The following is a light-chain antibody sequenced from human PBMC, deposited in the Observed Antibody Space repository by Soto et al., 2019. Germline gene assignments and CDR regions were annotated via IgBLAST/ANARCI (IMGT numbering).Light chain of an antibody. CDR1: SGDVGGYDY. J-gene: IGLJ2*01. V-gene: IGLV2-14*03. CDR3: SSFTNSSTL. CDR2: DVS. Sequence: QSALTQPASVSGSPGQSITISCTGTSGDVGGYDYVSWYQQHPGKAPKLMIYDVSKPPSGFSDRFSGSKSGNTASLAISGLRGEDEGDYYRSSFTNSSTLFGGGTKLTVL.